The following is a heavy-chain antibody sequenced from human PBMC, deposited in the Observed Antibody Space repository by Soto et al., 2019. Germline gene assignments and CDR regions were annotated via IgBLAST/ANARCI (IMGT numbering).Heavy chain of an antibody. CDR2: IYWDDDK. CDR3: AHRLAATGLFDL. V-gene: IGHV2-5*02. Sequence: QITLKESGPTLVKPTQTLTLTCTFSGFSLSTSGVGVGWIRQPPGKALEWLALIYWDDDKRYSPSLKSRLTITKDTSKNLVVLTMTHMDPGDTAKDYCAHRLAATGLFDLWGQGTLVTVSS. D-gene: IGHD6-13*01. CDR1: GFSLSTSGVG. J-gene: IGHJ5*02.